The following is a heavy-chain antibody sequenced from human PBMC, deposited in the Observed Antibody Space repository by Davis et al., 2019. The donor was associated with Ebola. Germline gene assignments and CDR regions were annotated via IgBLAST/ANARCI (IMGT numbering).Heavy chain of an antibody. Sequence: GESLKISCAASGFTFSSYAMSWVRQAPGKGLEWVSAISGCGGSTYYADSVKGRFTISRDNSKNTLYLQMNSLRAEDTAVYYCARGGYCSGGSCYGPLPQGLWGQGTLVTVSS. CDR2: ISGCGGST. D-gene: IGHD2-15*01. CDR1: GFTFSSYA. V-gene: IGHV3-23*01. CDR3: ARGGYCSGGSCYGPLPQGL. J-gene: IGHJ4*02.